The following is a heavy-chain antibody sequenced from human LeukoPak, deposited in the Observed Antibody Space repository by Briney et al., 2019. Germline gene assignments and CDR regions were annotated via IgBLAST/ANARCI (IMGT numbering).Heavy chain of an antibody. CDR1: GFTFSSYS. D-gene: IGHD5-12*01. V-gene: IGHV3-21*01. J-gene: IGHJ4*02. CDR3: ARGHSGYDH. Sequence: PGGSLRLSCAASGFTFSSYSMNWARPAPGKGLEWVSSISSSSSDIYYADSVKGRFTISRDKAKNSLYLQMNSLRAEDTAVYYCARGHSGYDHWGQGTLVTVFS. CDR2: ISSSSSDI.